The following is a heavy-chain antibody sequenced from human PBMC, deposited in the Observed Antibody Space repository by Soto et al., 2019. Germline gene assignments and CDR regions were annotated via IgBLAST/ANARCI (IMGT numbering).Heavy chain of an antibody. CDR1: GYSFTSYW. CDR2: IYPGDSDT. J-gene: IGHJ4*02. Sequence: GESLKISCKGSGYSFTSYWIGWVRQMPGKGLEWMGIIYPGDSDTRYSPSFQGQVTISADKSISTAYLQWSSLKASYTAMYYCARHGYYDILTGPYDYWGQGTLVTVSS. CDR3: ARHGYYDILTGPYDY. V-gene: IGHV5-51*01. D-gene: IGHD3-9*01.